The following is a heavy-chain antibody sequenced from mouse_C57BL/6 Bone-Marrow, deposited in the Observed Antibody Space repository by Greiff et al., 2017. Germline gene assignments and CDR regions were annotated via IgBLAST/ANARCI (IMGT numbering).Heavy chain of an antibody. V-gene: IGHV1-81*01. CDR3: ARGDDYYAFFDY. Sequence: QVQLQQSGAELARPGASVKLSCKASGYTFTSYGISWVKQRTGQGLEWIGEIYPRSGNTYYNEKFKGKATLTADKSSSTAYMALRSLTSEDSAVYFCARGDDYYAFFDYWGQGTTLTVSS. CDR1: GYTFTSYG. D-gene: IGHD2-3*01. CDR2: IYPRSGNT. J-gene: IGHJ2*01.